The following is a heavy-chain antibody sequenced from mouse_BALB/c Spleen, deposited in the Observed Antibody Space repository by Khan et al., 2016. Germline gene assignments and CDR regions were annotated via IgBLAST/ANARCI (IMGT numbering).Heavy chain of an antibody. CDR3: ARYRYYYGSSRYFDV. D-gene: IGHD1-1*01. J-gene: IGHJ1*01. CDR1: GYTFTNYG. CDR2: INTYSGES. Sequence: QIQLVQSGPELKKPGKTVKISCKASGYTFTNYGMNWVKQAPGKGLKWMGWINTYSGESTYADDFKGRFAFSLETYANTAYLQINNLTNEDTATYFCARYRYYYGSSRYFDVWGAGTTVTVSS. V-gene: IGHV9-3-1*01.